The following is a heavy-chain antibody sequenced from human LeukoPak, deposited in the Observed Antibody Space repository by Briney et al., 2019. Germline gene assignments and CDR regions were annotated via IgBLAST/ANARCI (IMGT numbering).Heavy chain of an antibody. J-gene: IGHJ4*02. CDR3: ARGIAAAGYYFDY. V-gene: IGHV4-34*01. Sequence: SETLSLTCAVYGGSFSGYYWSWIRQPPGKGLEWIGEINHSGSTNYNPSLKSRVTISVDTSKNQFSLKLSSVTAADTAVYYCARGIAAAGYYFDYWGQGTLVTVSS. CDR2: INHSGST. D-gene: IGHD6-13*01. CDR1: GGSFSGYY.